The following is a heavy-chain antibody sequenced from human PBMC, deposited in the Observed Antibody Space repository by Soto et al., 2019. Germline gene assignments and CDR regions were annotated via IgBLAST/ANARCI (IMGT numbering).Heavy chain of an antibody. CDR1: GFTFTTQT. J-gene: IGHJ4*02. V-gene: IGHV3-23*01. D-gene: IGHD2-8*01. CDR3: AKVHCANGACSKYCFDS. CDR2: ISGSGGST. Sequence: GGSLRLSCAASGFTFTTQTLSWVRQAPGKGLEWVSGISGSGGSTYYADSVKGRFTISRDNSNNTVYLQMDSLRAADTALYYCAKVHCANGACSKYCFDSWGQGTLVTVSS.